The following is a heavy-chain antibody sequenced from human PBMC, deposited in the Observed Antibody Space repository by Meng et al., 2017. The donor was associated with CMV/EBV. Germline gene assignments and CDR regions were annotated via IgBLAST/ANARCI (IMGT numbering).Heavy chain of an antibody. D-gene: IGHD1-26*01. CDR1: GFTCSSYA. J-gene: IGHJ4*02. Sequence: GESLKISCGASGFTCSSYAMSWVRQAPGKGLEWVSTISGSGGSTYYADSVKGRFTISRDNSKNTLYLQMNSLRAEDTAVYYCAKGVVGALEGYWGQGTLVTVSS. V-gene: IGHV3-23*01. CDR3: AKGVVGALEGY. CDR2: ISGSGGST.